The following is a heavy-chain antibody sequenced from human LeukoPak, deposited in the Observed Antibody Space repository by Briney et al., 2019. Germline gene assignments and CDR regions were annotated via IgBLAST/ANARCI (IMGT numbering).Heavy chain of an antibody. CDR1: GSSISSYS. D-gene: IGHD1-7*01. CDR3: ARQELYYYYMDV. CDR2: ISPSGRT. V-gene: IGHV4-4*07. Sequence: PSETLSLTYTVSGSSISSYSWSWIRQPAGKGLECIGHISPSGRTNYNPSLKSRVTMLVDTSKNQFSLKLSSVTAADTAVYYCARQELYYYYMDVWGKGTTVTVSS. J-gene: IGHJ6*03.